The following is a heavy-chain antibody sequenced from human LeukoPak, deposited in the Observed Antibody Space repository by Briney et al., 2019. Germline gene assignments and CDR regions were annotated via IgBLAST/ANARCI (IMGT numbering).Heavy chain of an antibody. J-gene: IGHJ6*02. D-gene: IGHD3-10*01. CDR1: GYSFTSYW. CDR3: ARVGYYGSGSLYYYGMDV. CDR2: IYPGDSDT. Sequence: GESLKISCKGSGYSFTSYWIGWVRQMPGKGLEWMGIIYPGDSDTRYSPSFQGQVPISADKSISTAYLQWSSLKASDTAMYYCARVGYYGSGSLYYYGMDVWGQGTTVTVSS. V-gene: IGHV5-51*01.